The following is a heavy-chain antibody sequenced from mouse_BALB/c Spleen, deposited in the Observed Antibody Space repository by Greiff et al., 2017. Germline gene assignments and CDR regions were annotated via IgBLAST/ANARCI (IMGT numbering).Heavy chain of an antibody. CDR3: ARDYHYAMDY. CDR1: GFTFSDYY. Sequence: EVKLVESGGGLVKPGGSLKLSCAASGFTFSDYYMYWVRQTPEKRLEWVATISDGGSYTYYPDSVKGRFTISRDNAKNNLYLQMSSLKSEDTAMYYCARDYHYAMDYWGQGTSVTVSS. J-gene: IGHJ4*01. V-gene: IGHV5-4*02. CDR2: ISDGGSYT.